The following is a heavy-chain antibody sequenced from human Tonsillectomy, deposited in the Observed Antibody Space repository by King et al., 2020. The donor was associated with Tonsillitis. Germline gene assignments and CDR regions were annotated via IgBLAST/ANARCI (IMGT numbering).Heavy chain of an antibody. CDR3: ARDQPVGSTRFDY. Sequence: MQLQESGPGLVKPSETLSLTCTVSGASMRSYYWSWIRPPAEKGLEWIGRIHTSGSTNYNPSLESRVTMSVDTSKNQFSLKLTSMTAADTAVYYCARDQPVGSTRFDYWGQGILVTVSS. CDR2: IHTSGST. V-gene: IGHV4-4*07. J-gene: IGHJ4*02. CDR1: GASMRSYY. D-gene: IGHD2-2*01.